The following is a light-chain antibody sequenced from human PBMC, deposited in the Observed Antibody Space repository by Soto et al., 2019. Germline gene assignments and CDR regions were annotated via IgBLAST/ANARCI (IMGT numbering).Light chain of an antibody. CDR1: SRDVGDSNY. J-gene: IGLJ1*01. Sequence: QSALIQPASVSGCPGQSITISCTGTSRDVGDSNYVSWYQHHPHRAPKLLIYEVSYRPSGVSSRFSGSKSGNTASLTISGLQAEDDADYYCSSYTSSNTLEVFGVGTKLTVL. V-gene: IGLV2-14*01. CDR2: EVS. CDR3: SSYTSSNTLEV.